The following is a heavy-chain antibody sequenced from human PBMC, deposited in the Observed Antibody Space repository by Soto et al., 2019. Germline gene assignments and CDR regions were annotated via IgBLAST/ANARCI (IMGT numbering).Heavy chain of an antibody. CDR3: AKYPPAGAPFRPYYYGLDV. CDR2: ISYDGSNK. CDR1: GFTISSYG. Sequence: SLRLSCTASGFTISSYGMHRVRQAPGKGLEWVAVISYDGSNKYYADSVKGRFTISRDNSKNTRYLQMNSLRAEDTAVYYCAKYPPAGAPFRPYYYGLDVWGQGTTVTVSS. J-gene: IGHJ6*02. D-gene: IGHD1-26*01. V-gene: IGHV3-30*18.